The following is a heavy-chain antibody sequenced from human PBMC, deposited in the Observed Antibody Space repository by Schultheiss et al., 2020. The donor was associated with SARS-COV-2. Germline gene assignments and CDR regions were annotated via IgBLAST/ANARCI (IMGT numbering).Heavy chain of an antibody. J-gene: IGHJ6*02. Sequence: SQTLSLTCIVSGGSISSSDYYWAWIRQPPGKGLEWIGNIYYSGRAYYNPSLKSRVSISADTSKNQLYLKLNSVDAADTAVYYCARRGYCSSTSCYPSYYYGMDVWGQGTTVTVSS. CDR2: IYYSGRA. CDR1: GGSISSSDYY. V-gene: IGHV4-39*01. CDR3: ARRGYCSSTSCYPSYYYGMDV. D-gene: IGHD2-2*01.